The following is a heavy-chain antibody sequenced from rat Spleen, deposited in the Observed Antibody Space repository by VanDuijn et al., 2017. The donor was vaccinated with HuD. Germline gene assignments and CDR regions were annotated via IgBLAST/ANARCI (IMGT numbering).Heavy chain of an antibody. Sequence: EVQVLESGGGLVQPGNSLKLSCATSGFTFSTACMYWYRQFPEKRLEWVARIKAKSNNYATDYTESVKGRFTISRDDSKSSIYLQMNHLKKEDTAIYYCASEFGDYWGQGVMVTVSS. CDR2: IKAKSNNYAT. D-gene: IGHD4-3*01. CDR1: GFTFSTAC. V-gene: IGHV6-6*01. J-gene: IGHJ2*01. CDR3: ASEFGDY.